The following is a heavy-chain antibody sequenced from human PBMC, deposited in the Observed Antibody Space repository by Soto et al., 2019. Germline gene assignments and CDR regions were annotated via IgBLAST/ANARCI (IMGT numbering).Heavy chain of an antibody. D-gene: IGHD2-2*01. V-gene: IGHV3-23*01. J-gene: IGHJ4*02. CDR2: ISDSGST. CDR1: GFTFSNHA. CDR3: ASDPVGHYCTSTSCLYFFDH. Sequence: VQLLESGGALVQPGGSLRLSCAASGFTFSNHAMNWVRQAPGKGLEWVSTISDSGSTYHADSVKGRFTISRDNSKNTLYLQMNSLRAEDTAVYYCASDPVGHYCTSTSCLYFFDHWGQGTLVIVSS.